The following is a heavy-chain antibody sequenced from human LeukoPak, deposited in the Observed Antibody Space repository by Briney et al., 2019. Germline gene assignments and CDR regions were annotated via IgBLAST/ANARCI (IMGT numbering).Heavy chain of an antibody. CDR2: ISWNSGSI. J-gene: IGHJ6*02. Sequence: GGSLRLSCAASGFTFDDYAMHWVRQAPGKGLEWVSGISWNSGSIGYADSVKGRFTISRDNAKNSLYLQMNSLRAEVTALYYCAKAPSYGDKYYYYGMDVWGQGTTVTVSS. CDR1: GFTFDDYA. V-gene: IGHV3-9*01. CDR3: AKAPSYGDKYYYYGMDV. D-gene: IGHD4-17*01.